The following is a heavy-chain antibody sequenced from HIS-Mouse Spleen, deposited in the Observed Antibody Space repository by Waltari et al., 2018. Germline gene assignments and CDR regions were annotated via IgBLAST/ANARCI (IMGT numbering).Heavy chain of an antibody. J-gene: IGHJ2*01. V-gene: IGHV4-39*07. CDR3: AREIPYSSSWYDWYFDL. D-gene: IGHD6-13*01. CDR1: GGSISSRSYH. CDR2: IYYSGST. Sequence: QPPLQQSGPGLVKPAEALSPTSTVAGGSISSRSYHLGWIRHTPGKGLEWIGSIYYSGSTYYNPSLKSRVTISVDTSKTQFSLKLSSVTAADTAVYYCAREIPYSSSWYDWYFDLWGRGTLVTVSS.